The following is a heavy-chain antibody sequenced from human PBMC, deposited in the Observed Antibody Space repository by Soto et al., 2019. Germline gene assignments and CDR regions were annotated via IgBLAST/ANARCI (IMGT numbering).Heavy chain of an antibody. V-gene: IGHV6-1*01. CDR1: VDSFPNHGAM. J-gene: IGHJ4*02. Sequence: SQTLSLTCAICVDSFPNHGAMGTWIRQSPSRGLEWLGRAYYRSRWLYDYATSVRGRITINPDTSKNRFSLQLNSVTPEDTAVYYCARDPPDFNSGFDYWGQGTPVTVSS. CDR3: ARDPPDFNSGFDY. CDR2: AYYRSRWLY. D-gene: IGHD2-15*01.